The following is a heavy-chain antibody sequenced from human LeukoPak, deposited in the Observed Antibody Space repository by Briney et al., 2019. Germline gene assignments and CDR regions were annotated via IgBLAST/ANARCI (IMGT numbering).Heavy chain of an antibody. V-gene: IGHV4-39*02. CDR3: ARDPPLSYDSSGYYGGQPDY. Sequence: KPSETLSLTCTVSGGSISSSSYYWGWIRQPPGKGLEWIGSIYYSGSTYYNPSLKSRVTISVDTSKNQFSLKLSSVTAADTAVYYCARDPPLSYDSSGYYGGQPDYWGQGTLVTVSS. CDR1: GGSISSSSYY. D-gene: IGHD3-22*01. J-gene: IGHJ4*02. CDR2: IYYSGST.